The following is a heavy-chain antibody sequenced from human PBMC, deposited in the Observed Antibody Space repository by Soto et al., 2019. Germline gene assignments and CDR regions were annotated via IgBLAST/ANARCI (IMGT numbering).Heavy chain of an antibody. J-gene: IGHJ6*02. V-gene: IGHV4-34*01. CDR2: INHSGST. Sequence: KPSETLSLTCAVYGGSFSGYYWSWIRQPPGKGLEWIGEINHSGSTNYNPSLKSRVTISVDTSKNQFSLKLSSVTAADTAVYYCARVRRVAAAGKRYYYYGMDVWGQGTTVTVSS. CDR1: GGSFSGYY. D-gene: IGHD6-13*01. CDR3: ARVRRVAAAGKRYYYYGMDV.